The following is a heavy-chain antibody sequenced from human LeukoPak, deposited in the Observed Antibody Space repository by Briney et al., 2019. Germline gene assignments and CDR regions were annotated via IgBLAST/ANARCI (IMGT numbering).Heavy chain of an antibody. CDR3: VRGDIYSSGQHLDY. V-gene: IGHV3-53*01. CDR2: IYSGGNT. D-gene: IGHD3-22*01. CDR1: GFIVSSTY. Sequence: HSRGSLRLSCAASGFIVSSTYMNWVRQAPEKGLEWVSVIYSGGNTDYANSVKGRFTISRDTDKNTLSLQMNSLKVEDTAVYHCVRGDIYSSGQHLDYWGQGILVTVSS. J-gene: IGHJ4*02.